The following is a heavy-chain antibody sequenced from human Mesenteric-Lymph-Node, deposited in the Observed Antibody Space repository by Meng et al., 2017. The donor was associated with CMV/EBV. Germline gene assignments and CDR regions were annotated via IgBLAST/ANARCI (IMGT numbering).Heavy chain of an antibody. V-gene: IGHV4-39*01. D-gene: IGHD3-10*01. CDR3: ARYSITMDRGYYYGMDV. J-gene: IGHJ6*02. CDR2: IYYTGGS. Sequence: SETLSLTCTVSGDSVSSGSYYWSWIRQSPGKGLEWLGHIYYTGGSHYNPSLKSRVTISVDTSKNEFSLKVSSVTAADMAVYYCARYSITMDRGYYYGMDVWGQGTTVTVSS. CDR1: GDSVSSGSYY.